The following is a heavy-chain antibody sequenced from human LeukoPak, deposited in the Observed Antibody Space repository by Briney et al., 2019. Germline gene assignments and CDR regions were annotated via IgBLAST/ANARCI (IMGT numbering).Heavy chain of an antibody. V-gene: IGHV4-34*01. CDR2: INHSGST. CDR1: GGSFSGYY. D-gene: IGHD2-2*02. Sequence: PSETLSLTCAVYGGSFSGYYWSWIRQPPGKGLEWIGEINHSGSTNYNPSLKSRVTISVDTSKNQFSLKLSSVTAADTAVYYCAAYQLPYSDAFDIWGQGTMVIVSS. J-gene: IGHJ3*02. CDR3: AAYQLPYSDAFDI.